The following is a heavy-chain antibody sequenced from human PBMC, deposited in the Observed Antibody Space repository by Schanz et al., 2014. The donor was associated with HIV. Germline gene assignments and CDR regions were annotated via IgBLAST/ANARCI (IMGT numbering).Heavy chain of an antibody. J-gene: IGHJ6*02. CDR3: ARGEVATIEDKRGDYYYYYTMDV. CDR1: GGTLISTYG. Sequence: QVKLVQSGAEVKRPGSTVKVSCTASGGTLISTYGFSWARQAPGQGLEWMGGIIPIFGTANYAQKFQDRVPITADEPTSTAYMVLRGLRSEDTAVYYCARGEVATIEDKRGDYYYYYTMDVWGQGTTVTVSS. V-gene: IGHV1-69*01. CDR2: IIPIFGTA. D-gene: IGHD5-12*01.